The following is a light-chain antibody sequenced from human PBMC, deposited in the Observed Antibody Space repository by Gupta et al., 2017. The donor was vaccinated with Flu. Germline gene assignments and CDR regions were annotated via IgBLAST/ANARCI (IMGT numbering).Light chain of an antibody. CDR3: GTWDSSLRTYV. V-gene: IGLV1-51*01. CDR2: DNN. CDR1: SSNIGDSY. J-gene: IGLJ1*01. Sequence: SCSGSSSNIGDSYVSWYQQLPETAPKLLIYDNNERPSGVPDRFSGSKSGTSATLGITGLQTGDEADYYCGTWDSSLRTYVFGTGTKVSV.